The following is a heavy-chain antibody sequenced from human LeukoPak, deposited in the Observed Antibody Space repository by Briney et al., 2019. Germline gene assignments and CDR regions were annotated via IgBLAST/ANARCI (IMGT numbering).Heavy chain of an antibody. CDR3: AKGDGGYSYGSLFDC. J-gene: IGHJ4*02. V-gene: IGHV3-9*01. D-gene: IGHD5-18*01. CDR2: ISWNSGSI. CDR1: GFTFDDYA. Sequence: GGSLRLSCAASGFTFDDYAMHWVRQAPGKGLEWVSGISWNSGSIGYADSVKGRFTISRDNAKNSLYLQMNSLRAEDTALYYCAKGDGGYSYGSLFDCWGQGTLVTVSS.